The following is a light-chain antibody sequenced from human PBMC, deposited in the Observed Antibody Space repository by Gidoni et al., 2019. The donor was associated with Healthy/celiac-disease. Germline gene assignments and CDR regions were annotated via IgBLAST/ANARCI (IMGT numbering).Light chain of an antibody. J-gene: IGKJ4*01. Sequence: EIVLTQSPVTLSLSPGEGATLSCRASQSVGSYFAWYQQKPGQAPRLLIYDASNRATGIPARFSGSGSGTDFTLTISSLDPEDFAVYYCQQRSNWPLTFGGGTKVEIK. V-gene: IGKV3-11*01. CDR1: QSVGSY. CDR2: DAS. CDR3: QQRSNWPLT.